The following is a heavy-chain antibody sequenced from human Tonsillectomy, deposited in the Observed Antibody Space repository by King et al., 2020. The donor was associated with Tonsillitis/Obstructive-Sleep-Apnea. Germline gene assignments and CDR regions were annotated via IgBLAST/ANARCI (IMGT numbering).Heavy chain of an antibody. V-gene: IGHV3-33*06. CDR3: AKRRTADYYDSSGYYSDWYFDL. J-gene: IGHJ2*01. Sequence: VQLVESGGGVVQPGRSLRLSCAASGFTFSSYGMQWVRQAPGKGLEWVALIWYDGSKKYYADSVKGRFTISRDSSKNTLYLQMNSLRAEDTAVYYCAKRRTADYYDSSGYYSDWYFDLWGRGTLVTVSS. CDR2: IWYDGSKK. CDR1: GFTFSSYG. D-gene: IGHD3-22*01.